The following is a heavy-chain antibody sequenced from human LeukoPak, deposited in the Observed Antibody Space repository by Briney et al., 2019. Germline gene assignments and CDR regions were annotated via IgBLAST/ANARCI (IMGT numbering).Heavy chain of an antibody. CDR3: ARDGAGQGTTDWYLKL. CDR1: GFNFSNYA. Sequence: AGGSLRLACAASGFNFSNYAMNWVRQAPGKGLEWVSYISGSGGTIYHADSVKGRFTISRDNAKNALNLQMNSLRAEDTAVYYCARDGAGQGTTDWYLKLGAGGTLVTVSS. CDR2: ISGSGGTI. J-gene: IGHJ2*01. V-gene: IGHV3-48*03. D-gene: IGHD1-1*01.